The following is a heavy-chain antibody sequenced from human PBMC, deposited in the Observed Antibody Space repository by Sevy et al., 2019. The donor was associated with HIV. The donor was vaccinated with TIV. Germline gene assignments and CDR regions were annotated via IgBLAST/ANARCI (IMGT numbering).Heavy chain of an antibody. V-gene: IGHV3-48*03. D-gene: IGHD3-22*01. CDR3: ARVDANYDKGFDP. CDR1: GLTFSSYE. J-gene: IGHJ5*02. CDR2: ISSSGTTI. Sequence: GGSLRLSCEASGLTFSSYEMNWVRQAPGKGLEWVSYISSSGTTIKYADSVKGRFTISRDNAKNSLYMQMNSLRAEDTAVYYCARVDANYDKGFDPWGQGTLVTVSS.